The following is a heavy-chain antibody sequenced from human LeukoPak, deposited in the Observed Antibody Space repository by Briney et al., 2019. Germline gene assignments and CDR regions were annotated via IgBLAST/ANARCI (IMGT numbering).Heavy chain of an antibody. V-gene: IGHV1-18*01. D-gene: IGHD3-22*01. Sequence: ASVKVSCKASGYTFTSYGISWVRQAPGQGLEWMGWISAYNGNTNYAQKLQGRVTMTTDTSTSTAYMELRSLRSDDTAVHYCARPYYYDSTAYYQYYFDYWGQGTLVTVSS. CDR2: ISAYNGNT. CDR1: GYTFTSYG. CDR3: ARPYYYDSTAYYQYYFDY. J-gene: IGHJ4*02.